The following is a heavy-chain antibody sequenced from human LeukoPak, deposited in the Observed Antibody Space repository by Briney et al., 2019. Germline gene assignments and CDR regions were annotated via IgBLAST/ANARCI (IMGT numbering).Heavy chain of an antibody. Sequence: PGGSLRLSCAASGFTFDDYGMSWVRQAPGKGLEWVSSINGNGGSTAYADSVKGRFTISRDNVKNSLYLQMNSLRAEDTAFYYCVRHDFWSGFKGGDYWGQGTLVTVSS. V-gene: IGHV3-20*04. CDR3: VRHDFWSGFKGGDY. D-gene: IGHD3-3*01. CDR1: GFTFDDYG. CDR2: INGNGGST. J-gene: IGHJ4*02.